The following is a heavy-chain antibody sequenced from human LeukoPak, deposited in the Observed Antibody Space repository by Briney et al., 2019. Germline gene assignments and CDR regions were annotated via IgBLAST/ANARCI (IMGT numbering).Heavy chain of an antibody. CDR2: IRYDGSNK. V-gene: IGHV3-30*02. D-gene: IGHD1-14*01. CDR3: AKDEPDY. CDR1: GFTFSSYA. Sequence: QSGGSLRLSCAASGFTFSSYAMSWVRQAPGKGLEWVAFIRYDGSNKYYADSVKGRFTISRDNSKNTLYLQMNSLRAEDTAVYYCAKDEPDYWGQGTLVTVSS. J-gene: IGHJ4*02.